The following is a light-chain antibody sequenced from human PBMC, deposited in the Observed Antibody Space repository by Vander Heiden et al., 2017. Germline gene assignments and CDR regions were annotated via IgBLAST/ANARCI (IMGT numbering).Light chain of an antibody. CDR1: QSVSSY. V-gene: IGKV3-11*01. CDR2: DAS. J-gene: IGKJ5*01. Sequence: EIGLTQCPATLSLSPGERATLSCRASQSVSSYLAWYQQKPGQAPRLLIYDASNRATGIPARFSGSGYGTDFTLTLSSREPEDFAVYYCQQPSNWPLITFGQGTQMDIK. CDR3: QQPSNWPLIT.